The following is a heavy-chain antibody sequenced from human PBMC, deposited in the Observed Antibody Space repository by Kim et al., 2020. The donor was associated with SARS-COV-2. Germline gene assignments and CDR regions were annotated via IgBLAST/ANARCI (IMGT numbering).Heavy chain of an antibody. CDR3: VRLRLHAANWFDP. Sequence: ASVKVSCKASGYAFSSYDIHWVRQVSGQKFEWMGWINAGDGDTKYSQRFQDRVTFSRDTSASTAFMELRSLGSQDTAVYHCVRLRLHAANWFDPWGQGTLVTVSS. V-gene: IGHV1-3*01. CDR2: INAGDGDT. CDR1: GYAFSSYD. D-gene: IGHD3-16*01. J-gene: IGHJ5*02.